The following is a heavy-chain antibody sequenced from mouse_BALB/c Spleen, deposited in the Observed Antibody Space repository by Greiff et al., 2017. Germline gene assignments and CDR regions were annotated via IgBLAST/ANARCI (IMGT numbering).Heavy chain of an antibody. D-gene: IGHD2-1*01. CDR1: GFTFTDYY. V-gene: IGHV7-3*02. CDR2: IRNKANGYTT. J-gene: IGHJ2*01. Sequence: EVQRVESGGGLVQPGGSLRLSCATSGFTFTDYYMSWVRQPPGKALEWLGFIRNKANGYTTEYSASVKGRFTISRDNSQSILYLQMNTLRAEDSATYYCARGGNPFDYWGQGTTLTVSS. CDR3: ARGGNPFDY.